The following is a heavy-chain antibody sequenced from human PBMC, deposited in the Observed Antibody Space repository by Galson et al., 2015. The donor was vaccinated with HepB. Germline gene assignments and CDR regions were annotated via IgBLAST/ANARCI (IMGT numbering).Heavy chain of an antibody. D-gene: IGHD3-10*01. CDR2: ISWDGGST. V-gene: IGHV3-43D*03. CDR3: AKSYGSGSPPFDY. CDR1: GFTFSSYA. J-gene: IGHJ4*02. Sequence: SLRLSCAASGFTFSSYAMSWVRQAPGKGLEWVSLISWDGGSTYYADSVKGRFTISRDNSKNSLYLQMNSLRAEDTALYYCAKSYGSGSPPFDYWGQGTLVTVSS.